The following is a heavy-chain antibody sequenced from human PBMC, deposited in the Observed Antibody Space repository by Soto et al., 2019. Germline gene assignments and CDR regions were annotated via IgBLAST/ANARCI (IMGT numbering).Heavy chain of an antibody. J-gene: IGHJ4*02. CDR1: GYTFTDYA. CDR3: AKGSRMWTPDY. CDR2: IAPGNGNT. Sequence: ASVKVSCKASGYTFTDYAIHWVRQAPEQRLEWMGWIAPGNGNTKYSQNFQGRVTITRDTSATTAYMELSSLRSEDTAVYYCAKGSRMWTPDYWGQGTLVTVSS. D-gene: IGHD2-21*01. V-gene: IGHV1-3*01.